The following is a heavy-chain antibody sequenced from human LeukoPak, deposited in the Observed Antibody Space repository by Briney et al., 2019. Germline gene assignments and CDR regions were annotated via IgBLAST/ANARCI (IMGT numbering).Heavy chain of an antibody. V-gene: IGHV4-30-4*01. CDR2: IFYSGSA. CDR1: GGSTRSGDYY. J-gene: IGHJ6*04. D-gene: IGHD4-17*01. CDR3: ARIDYADYVLGGMDV. Sequence: TLSLTCTLSGGSTRSGDYYWNWIRNPPGKDLEWIGYIFYSGSAYYNPSLKSRVTISVDTSKNQFSLKLTSVTAADTAVYYCARIDYADYVLGGMDVWGKGTTVTVSS.